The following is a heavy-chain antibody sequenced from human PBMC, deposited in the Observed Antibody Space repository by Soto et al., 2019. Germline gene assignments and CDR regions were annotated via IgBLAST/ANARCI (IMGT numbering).Heavy chain of an antibody. CDR1: GGTFSSYA. D-gene: IGHD3-3*01. V-gene: IGHV1-69*01. Sequence: QVQLVQSGAEVKKPGSSVKVSCKASGGTFSSYAISWVRQAPGQGLEWMGGIIPIFGTANYAQKFQGRVTITADESTSTAYMELSSLRSEDTAVYYCARDEIFGVVPVYYYYYYGMDVWGQGTTVTGSS. J-gene: IGHJ6*02. CDR2: IIPIFGTA. CDR3: ARDEIFGVVPVYYYYYYGMDV.